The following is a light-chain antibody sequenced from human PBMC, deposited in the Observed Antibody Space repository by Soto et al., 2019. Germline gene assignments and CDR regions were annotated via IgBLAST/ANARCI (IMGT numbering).Light chain of an antibody. CDR2: DAS. Sequence: EIVLTQSPATLSLSPGERATLSCRASQSVSSYLAWYQQKPGQAPRLLIYDASNRATGIPARFSGSGSGTDFTRTISSLEPEDFAVYYCQQRSKCGATFGGGTKVEIK. CDR1: QSVSSY. V-gene: IGKV3-11*01. J-gene: IGKJ4*01. CDR3: QQRSKCGAT.